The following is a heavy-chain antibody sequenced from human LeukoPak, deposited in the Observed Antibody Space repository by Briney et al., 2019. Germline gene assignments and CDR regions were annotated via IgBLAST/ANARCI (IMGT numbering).Heavy chain of an antibody. CDR2: IYYSGST. D-gene: IGHD3-10*01. CDR1: GGSISSYY. V-gene: IGHV4-59*06. J-gene: IGHJ4*02. Sequence: PSETLSLTCTVSGGSISSYYWSWIRQPAGKGLEWIGYIYYSGSTYYNPSLKSRVTISVDTSKNQFSLKLSSVTAADTAVYYCARVGFGEPMGYFDYWGQGTLVTVSS. CDR3: ARVGFGEPMGYFDY.